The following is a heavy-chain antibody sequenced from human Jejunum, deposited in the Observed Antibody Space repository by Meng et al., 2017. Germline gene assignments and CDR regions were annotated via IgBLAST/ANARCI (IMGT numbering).Heavy chain of an antibody. V-gene: IGHV3-23*01. D-gene: IGHD5-18*01. CDR3: AKDGGYSYGYQHE. J-gene: IGHJ4*02. CDR2: SRCSGGST. Sequence: PGGPPTHSCVISGFGVRSTYMGWVRQASGKGVGWASFSRCSGGSTYYVYAVKGWFTSSRAKSKITLYLQTNSLRAEDTAVYYCAKDGGYSYGYQHEWGQGTLVTVSS. CDR1: GFGVRSTY.